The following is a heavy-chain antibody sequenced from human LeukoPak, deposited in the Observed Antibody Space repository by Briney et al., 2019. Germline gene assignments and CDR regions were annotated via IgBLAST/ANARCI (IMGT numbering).Heavy chain of an antibody. CDR1: GFTFSSYS. J-gene: IGHJ4*02. CDR2: ISSSSSYI. D-gene: IGHD3-22*01. CDR3: ARDLLYYYDSSGYVFDY. Sequence: PGGSLRLSCAASGFTFSSYSMNWVRQAPGKGLEWVSSISSSSSYIYYADSVKGRFTISRDNAKNSLYLQMNSLRAEDTAVDYCARDLLYYYDSSGYVFDYWGQGTLVTVSS. V-gene: IGHV3-21*01.